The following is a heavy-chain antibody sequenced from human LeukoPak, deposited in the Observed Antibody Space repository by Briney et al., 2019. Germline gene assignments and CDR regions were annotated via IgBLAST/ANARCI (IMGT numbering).Heavy chain of an antibody. CDR1: GFTFSGSA. D-gene: IGHD2-15*01. Sequence: PGGSLRLSCAASGFTFSGSAMHWVRQASEKGLEWVGRIRSKANSYATAYAASVKGRFTISRDDSKNTAYLQMNSLKTEDTAVYYCTRPLGYCSGGSCASYDYWGQGTLVTVSS. CDR3: TRPLGYCSGGSCASYDY. V-gene: IGHV3-73*01. J-gene: IGHJ4*02. CDR2: IRSKANSYAT.